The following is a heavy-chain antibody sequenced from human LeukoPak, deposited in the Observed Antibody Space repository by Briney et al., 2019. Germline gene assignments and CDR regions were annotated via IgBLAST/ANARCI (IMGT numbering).Heavy chain of an antibody. CDR3: ARHGPGMAAGDY. D-gene: IGHD3-10*01. CDR1: GYSFNTYW. J-gene: IGHJ4*02. CDR2: IYPRDSDT. Sequence: GESLKISCKGSGYSFNTYWIAWVRQMPGKGLEWVGIIYPRDSDTRYSPSFQGRVTISADKSISTTYLQWSSLKASDTAVYYCARHGPGMAAGDYWGQGTLVTVSS. V-gene: IGHV5-51*01.